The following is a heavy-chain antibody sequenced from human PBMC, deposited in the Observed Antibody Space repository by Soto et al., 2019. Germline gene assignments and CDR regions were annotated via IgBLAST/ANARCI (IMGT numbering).Heavy chain of an antibody. Sequence: ASVKVSCKASGYTFNSHAIHWMRRAPGQRLEWMGWINAGNGNTYYSEKFKGRVSLTRDTVATTVYMELTSLTSEDTGVYYCARDQSGIGWYVDWFDPWGQGTLVTVSS. J-gene: IGHJ5*02. CDR3: ARDQSGIGWYVDWFDP. V-gene: IGHV1-3*01. CDR2: INAGNGNT. CDR1: GYTFNSHA. D-gene: IGHD6-19*01.